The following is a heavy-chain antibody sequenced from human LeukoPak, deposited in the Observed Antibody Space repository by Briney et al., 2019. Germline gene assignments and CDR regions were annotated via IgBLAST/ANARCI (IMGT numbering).Heavy chain of an antibody. J-gene: IGHJ4*02. CDR1: GFIFSSDD. Sequence: GGTLRLSCAASGFIFSSDDMHWVRQAPGKGLEWVAGIQSNGRNKYYVDSVKGRFAISRDNSKSTLYLQVNSLRVEDTALYYCARESEGGTGTSCPDYWGQGTLVTVSS. D-gene: IGHD2-2*01. CDR2: IQSNGRNK. V-gene: IGHV3-33*05. CDR3: ARESEGGTGTSCPDY.